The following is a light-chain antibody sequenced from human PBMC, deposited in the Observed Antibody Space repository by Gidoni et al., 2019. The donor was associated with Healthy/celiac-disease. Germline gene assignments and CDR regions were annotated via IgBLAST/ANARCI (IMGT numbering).Light chain of an antibody. CDR3: QQSYSTLHA. V-gene: IGKV1-39*01. CDR2: DAS. Sequence: DIQMTQSPSSLSASVGDRVTITCRASQSISSYLNWYQHKPGKAPKVLIYDASSLQSGVPSRFSGSGSGTDFTLTISSLQPEDFATYYCQQSYSTLHAFGQGTKLEIK. J-gene: IGKJ2*01. CDR1: QSISSY.